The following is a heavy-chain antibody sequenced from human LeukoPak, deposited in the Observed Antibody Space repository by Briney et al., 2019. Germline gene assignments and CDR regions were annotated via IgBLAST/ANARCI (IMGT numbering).Heavy chain of an antibody. CDR3: AREGAYSSSRDALDI. J-gene: IGHJ3*02. CDR2: IIPIFGTA. CDR1: GGTFSSYA. V-gene: IGHV1-69*13. D-gene: IGHD6-13*01. Sequence: SVKVSCKASGGTFSSYAISWVRQAPGQGLEWMGGIIPIFGTANYAQKFQGRVTITADESTSTAYMELSSLRSEDTAVYYCAREGAYSSSRDALDIWGQGTMVTVSS.